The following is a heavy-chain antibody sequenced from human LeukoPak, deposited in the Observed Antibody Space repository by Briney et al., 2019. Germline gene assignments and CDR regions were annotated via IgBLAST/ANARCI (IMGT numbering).Heavy chain of an antibody. CDR2: ISYDGSNK. Sequence: PGRSLRLSCAASGFTFSSYAMHWVRQAPGKGLEWVAVISYDGSNKYYADSVKGRFTISRDNSKNTLYLQMNSLRAEDTAVYYCARGYYDFWSGYYRLAPPAYWGQGTLVTVSS. CDR1: GFTFSSYA. J-gene: IGHJ4*02. D-gene: IGHD3-3*01. CDR3: ARGYYDFWSGYYRLAPPAY. V-gene: IGHV3-30*04.